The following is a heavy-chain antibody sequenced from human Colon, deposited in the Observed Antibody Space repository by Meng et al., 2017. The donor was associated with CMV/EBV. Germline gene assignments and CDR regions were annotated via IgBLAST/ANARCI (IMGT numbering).Heavy chain of an antibody. CDR3: ARSSSSGRVSPDPEDYYDY. D-gene: IGHD6-19*01. Sequence: GESLKISCKYSGYSFTNCWIGWVRQLPGKGLEWMGIIHPGDSETRYSPSFEGQVTMSVDKSINTAYLHWNSLKASDTAVYFCARSSSSGRVSPDPEDYYDYWGQGTLVTSPQ. V-gene: IGHV5-51*01. J-gene: IGHJ4*02. CDR1: GYSFTNCW. CDR2: IHPGDSET.